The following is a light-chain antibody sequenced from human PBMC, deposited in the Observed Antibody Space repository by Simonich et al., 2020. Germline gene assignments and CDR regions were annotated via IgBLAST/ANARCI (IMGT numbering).Light chain of an antibody. V-gene: IGLV2-14*01. CDR3: GSYTSSSSWV. Sequence: QSALTQPASVSGSTGQSITISCTGTSRDGGGYNYVSWYQQHPGQAPILMIYDVSKRASVVSNRFSGSKSGNTASLTISGVQAEDEADYYCGSYTSSSSWVFGGGTKLTAL. J-gene: IGLJ3*02. CDR2: DVS. CDR1: SRDGGGYNY.